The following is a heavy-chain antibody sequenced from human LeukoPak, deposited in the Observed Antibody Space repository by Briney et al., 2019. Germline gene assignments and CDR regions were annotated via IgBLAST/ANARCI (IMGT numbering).Heavy chain of an antibody. Sequence: PGGSLRLSCAASGFTFSSYGMHWVRQAPGKGLEWVAFIRYDGSNKYYADSVKGRFTISRDNSKNTLYLQMNSLRAEDTAVYYCANEYYYEETDAFDIWGQGTMVTVSS. J-gene: IGHJ3*02. CDR3: ANEYYYEETDAFDI. CDR2: IRYDGSNK. V-gene: IGHV3-30*02. D-gene: IGHD3-22*01. CDR1: GFTFSSYG.